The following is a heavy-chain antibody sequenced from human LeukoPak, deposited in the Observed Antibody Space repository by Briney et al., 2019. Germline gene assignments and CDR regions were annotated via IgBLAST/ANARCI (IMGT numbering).Heavy chain of an antibody. CDR3: ARRMYNYDSSGTPSGWYFDL. CDR1: GYRFTNYW. CDR2: IYPGDSET. J-gene: IGHJ2*01. V-gene: IGHV5-51*01. Sequence: GESLKISCKGSGYRFTNYWIGWVRQMPGKGLEWMGSIYPGDSETRYSPSFKGQVTISADKSISIAYLQWSSLKASDTAMHYCARRMYNYDSSGTPSGWYFDLWGRGTLVTVSS. D-gene: IGHD3-22*01.